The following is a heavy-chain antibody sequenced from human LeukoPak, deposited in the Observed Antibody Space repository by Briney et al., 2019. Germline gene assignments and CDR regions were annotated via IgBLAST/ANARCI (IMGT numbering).Heavy chain of an antibody. CDR1: GFTFSSYW. J-gene: IGHJ4*02. V-gene: IGHV3-74*01. D-gene: IGHD2-21*02. Sequence: GGSLSLSCAASGFTFSSYWMHWVRQAPGKGLVWVSRINSDGSSTSYADSVKGRFTISRDNAKNTLYLQMNSLRAEDTAVYYCARDSEMACGGDCYGIDYWGQGTLVTVSS. CDR3: ARDSEMACGGDCYGIDY. CDR2: INSDGSST.